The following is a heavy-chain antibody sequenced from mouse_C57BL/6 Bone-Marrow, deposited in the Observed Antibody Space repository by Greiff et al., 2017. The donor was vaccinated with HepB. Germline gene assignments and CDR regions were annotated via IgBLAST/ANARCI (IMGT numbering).Heavy chain of an antibody. J-gene: IGHJ4*01. CDR3: TRSSSIYYYAMDY. CDR2: IDPETGGT. CDR1: GYTFTDYE. D-gene: IGHD1-1*01. Sequence: VKLQQSGAELVRPGASVTLSCKASGYTFTDYEMHWVKQTPVHGLEWIGAIDPETGGTAYNQKFKGKAILTADKSSSTAYMELRSLTSEDSAVYYCTRSSSIYYYAMDYWGQGTSVTVSS. V-gene: IGHV1-15*01.